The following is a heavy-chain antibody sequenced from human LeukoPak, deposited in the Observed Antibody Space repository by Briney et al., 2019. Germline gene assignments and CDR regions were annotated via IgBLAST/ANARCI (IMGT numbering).Heavy chain of an antibody. CDR1: GFTFSSYG. CDR3: AKGYDFWSGNGMDV. CDR2: ISYDGSNK. V-gene: IGHV3-30*18. J-gene: IGHJ6*02. D-gene: IGHD3-3*01. Sequence: GGSLRLSCAASGFTFSSYGMHWVRQAPGKGLEWVAVISYDGSNKYYADSVKGRFTISRDNSESTLYLQMNSLRAEDTAAYYCAKGYDFWSGNGMDVWGQGTTVTVSS.